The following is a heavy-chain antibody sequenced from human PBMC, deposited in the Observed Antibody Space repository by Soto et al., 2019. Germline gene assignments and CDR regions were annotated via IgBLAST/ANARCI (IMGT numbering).Heavy chain of an antibody. CDR1: GFTFNNYA. CDR3: AKGRGGSGSLTPRVDF. Sequence: EVQLLESGGGLVQPGGSLRLSCAASGFTFNNYAMTWVRQAPGKGLEWVSATGGGGDTTSYADSVKGRFTVSRDGSKNTLYLQLSSLRAEDTALYYCAKGRGGSGSLTPRVDFWGQGTLVTVSS. V-gene: IGHV3-23*01. J-gene: IGHJ4*02. D-gene: IGHD3-10*01. CDR2: TGGGGDTT.